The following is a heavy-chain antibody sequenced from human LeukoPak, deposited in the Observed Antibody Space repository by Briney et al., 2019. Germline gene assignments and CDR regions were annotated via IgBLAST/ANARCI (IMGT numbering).Heavy chain of an antibody. Sequence: PGGSLRLSCGGSGFIFSSYAMTWVRQALGKGLEWVSGISDYGSSTYYADSVKGRFTISRDNSKNTLYLQLNNLRAEDTAVYYCAKESSSSWLNWGQGTLVTVPS. CDR3: AKESSSSWLN. V-gene: IGHV3-23*01. J-gene: IGHJ4*02. D-gene: IGHD6-13*01. CDR1: GFIFSSYA. CDR2: ISDYGSST.